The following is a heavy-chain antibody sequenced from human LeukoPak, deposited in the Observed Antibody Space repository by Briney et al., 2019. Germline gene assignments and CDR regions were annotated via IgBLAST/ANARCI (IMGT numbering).Heavy chain of an antibody. D-gene: IGHD6-13*01. V-gene: IGHV4-59*12. CDR3: ARGRGYSSSWYANWFDP. CDR2: IYYSGST. J-gene: IGHJ5*02. Sequence: SETLSLTCTVSGGSISSYYWSWIRQPPGKGLEWIGYIYYSGSTNYNPSLKSRVTISVDTSKNQFSLKLSSVTAADTAVYYCARGRGYSSSWYANWFDPWGQGTLVTVSS. CDR1: GGSISSYY.